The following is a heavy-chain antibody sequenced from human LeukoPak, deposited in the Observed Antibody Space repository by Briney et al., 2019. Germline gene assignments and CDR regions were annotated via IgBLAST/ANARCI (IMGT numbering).Heavy chain of an antibody. CDR3: ARLSSDSSSYTPDY. V-gene: IGHV5-51*01. CDR1: GSSFTSYW. CDR2: IYPGDSHT. Sequence: GEPLQISFQGSGSSFTSYWIGWVRPMPGKGLAWMGIIYPGDSHTRYSPSFQGQVTISADKSISTPYLQWSSLESSDTAMYYCARLSSDSSSYTPDYWGQGTLVTVSS. D-gene: IGHD6-6*01. J-gene: IGHJ4*02.